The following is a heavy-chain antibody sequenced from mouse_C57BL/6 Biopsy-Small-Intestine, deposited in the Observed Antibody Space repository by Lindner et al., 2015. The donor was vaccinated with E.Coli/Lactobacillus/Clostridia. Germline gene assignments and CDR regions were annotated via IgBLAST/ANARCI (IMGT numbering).Heavy chain of an antibody. J-gene: IGHJ3*01. CDR3: AREDPGDAFDI. V-gene: IGHV1-81*01. CDR1: EAPSAAML. Sequence: SVKVSCKASEAPSAAMLSAGCDRPLDKGVEWMGGIIPIFGTANYAQKFQGRVTITADESTSTAYMELSSLRSEDTAVYYCAREDPGDAFDIWGQGTMVTVSS. CDR2: IIPIFGTA. D-gene: IGHD4-1*01.